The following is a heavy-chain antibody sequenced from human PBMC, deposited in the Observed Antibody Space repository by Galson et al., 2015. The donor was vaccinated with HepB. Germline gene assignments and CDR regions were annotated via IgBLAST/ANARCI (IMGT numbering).Heavy chain of an antibody. Sequence: SLRLSCAASGFTLSSYAMSWVRQAPGKGLEWVSAISGSGGSTYYADSVKGRFTISRDNSKNTLYLQMNSLRAEDTAVYYCAKGVVPAALYYYYGMDVWGQGTTVTVSS. CDR3: AKGVVPAALYYYYGMDV. J-gene: IGHJ6*02. V-gene: IGHV3-23*01. D-gene: IGHD2-2*01. CDR1: GFTLSSYA. CDR2: ISGSGGST.